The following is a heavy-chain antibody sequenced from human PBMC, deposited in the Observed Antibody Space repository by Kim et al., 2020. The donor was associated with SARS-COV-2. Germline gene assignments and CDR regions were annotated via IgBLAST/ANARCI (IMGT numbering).Heavy chain of an antibody. J-gene: IGHJ4*02. D-gene: IGHD3-10*01. CDR2: ITKDNGII. CDR3: AKGGGSGTYSGDY. V-gene: IGHV3-9*01. CDR1: GFTFGDYT. Sequence: GRSLRLSCVGSGFTFGDYTMLWVRQAPGKGLEWVSGITKDNGIIGYVDSVRGRFTISRDNGANSLYLQMDSLRPEDTALYYCAKGGGSGTYSGDYWGQGT.